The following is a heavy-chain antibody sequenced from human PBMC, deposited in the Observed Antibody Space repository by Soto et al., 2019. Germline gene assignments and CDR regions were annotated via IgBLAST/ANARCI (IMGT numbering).Heavy chain of an antibody. D-gene: IGHD6-13*01. J-gene: IGHJ5*02. CDR1: GFTFSSYA. CDR3: ARDLPPEHVEDKIAAAPLGHNWFDP. Sequence: GGSLRLSCAASGFTFSSYAMHWVRQAPGKGLEYVSAISSNGGSTYYANSVKGGFTISRDNSKNTLYLQMGSLRAEDMAVYYCARDLPPEHVEDKIAAAPLGHNWFDPWGQGTLVTVSS. V-gene: IGHV3-64*01. CDR2: ISSNGGST.